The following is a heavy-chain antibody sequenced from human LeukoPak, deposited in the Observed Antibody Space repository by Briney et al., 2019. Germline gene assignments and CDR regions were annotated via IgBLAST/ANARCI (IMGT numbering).Heavy chain of an antibody. CDR2: INHSGST. CDR1: GGSISSTSYY. CDR3: ARGLRWFNTALRGTGY. V-gene: IGHV4-39*07. D-gene: IGHD4-23*01. J-gene: IGHJ4*02. Sequence: PSETLSLTCTVSGGSISSTSYYWGWIRQPPGKGLEWIGEINHSGSTNYNPSLKSRVTISVDTSKNQFSLKLSSVTAADTAVCYCARGLRWFNTALRGTGYWGQGTLVTVSS.